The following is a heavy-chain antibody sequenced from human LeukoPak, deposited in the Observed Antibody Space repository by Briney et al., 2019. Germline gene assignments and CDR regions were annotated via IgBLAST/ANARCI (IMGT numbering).Heavy chain of an antibody. D-gene: IGHD3-9*01. CDR3: AKDYTPDGLYDIDY. J-gene: IGHJ4*02. CDR1: GFTFRTFA. Sequence: GGSLRFSCEASGFTFRTFAMNWVRKPPGKGLDWAPGILGNAGRTYYADSVKGRFTISRDNSKNTLYLQMNSLRVEDTAKYYCAKDYTPDGLYDIDYWGQGTQVTVSS. CDR2: ILGNAGRT. V-gene: IGHV3-23*01.